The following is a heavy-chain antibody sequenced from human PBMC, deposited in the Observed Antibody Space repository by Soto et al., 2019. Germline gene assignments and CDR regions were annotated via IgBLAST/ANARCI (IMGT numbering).Heavy chain of an antibody. CDR2: ISSNGDST. J-gene: IGHJ4*02. CDR1: GFTFSSYA. D-gene: IGHD2-2*02. Sequence: GSLRLSFSAAGFTFSSYAMHWVRQAPGKGLEYVSAISSNGDSTYYADSVKGRFTISRDNSKNTLYLQMSSLRAEDTAVYYCVKPYQPLLYSPLDYWGQGTLVTVSS. V-gene: IGHV3-64D*06. CDR3: VKPYQPLLYSPLDY.